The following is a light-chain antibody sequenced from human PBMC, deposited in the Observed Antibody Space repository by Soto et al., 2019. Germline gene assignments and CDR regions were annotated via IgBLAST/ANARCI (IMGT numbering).Light chain of an antibody. CDR1: QSVSSSY. CDR3: QQYGSSGYT. J-gene: IGKJ2*01. V-gene: IGKV3-20*01. Sequence: EIVLTQSPGTLSLSPGERATLSCRASQSVSSSYLAWYQQKPGQAPRLLIYGASSRATGIPDRFSGTLTISRLEPEDFAVYYCQQYGSSGYTFGQGTKLEIK. CDR2: GAS.